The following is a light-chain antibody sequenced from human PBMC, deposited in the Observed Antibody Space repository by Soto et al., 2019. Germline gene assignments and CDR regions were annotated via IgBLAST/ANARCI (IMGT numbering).Light chain of an antibody. CDR2: GAS. Sequence: EVVLTQSPGTLSLATGDRAALSCRASQSLRSYLAWYQQKPGQAPRLLIYGASTRLTGIPDRFIGSGSGTDFTLTISRLEPEDFAVYYCQQYDSSPRTFGQGTKVEIK. V-gene: IGKV3-20*01. CDR1: QSLRSY. J-gene: IGKJ1*01. CDR3: QQYDSSPRT.